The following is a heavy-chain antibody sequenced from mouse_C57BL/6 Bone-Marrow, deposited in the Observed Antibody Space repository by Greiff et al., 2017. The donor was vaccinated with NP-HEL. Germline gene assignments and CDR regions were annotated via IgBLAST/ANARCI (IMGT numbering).Heavy chain of an antibody. Sequence: VKLQESGAELVKPGASVKLSCKASGYTFTSYWMQWVKQRPGQGLEWIGEIDPSDSYTNYNQKFKGKATLTVDTSSSTAYMQLSSLTSEGSAVYYCARGVLRYSTGFDYWGQGTTLTVSS. D-gene: IGHD1-1*01. CDR3: ARGVLRYSTGFDY. V-gene: IGHV1-50*01. CDR2: IDPSDSYT. J-gene: IGHJ2*01. CDR1: GYTFTSYW.